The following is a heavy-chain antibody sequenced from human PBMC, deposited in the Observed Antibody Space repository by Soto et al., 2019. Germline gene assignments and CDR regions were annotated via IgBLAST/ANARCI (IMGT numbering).Heavy chain of an antibody. Sequence: SETLSLTCTVSGGSISSGGYYWSWIRQHPGKGLEWIGYIYYSGSTYYNPSLKSRVTISVDTSKNQFSLKLSSVTAADTAVYYCARDIVGATGFFDYWGQGTLVTVSS. V-gene: IGHV4-31*03. CDR1: GGSISSGGYY. CDR3: ARDIVGATGFFDY. J-gene: IGHJ4*02. CDR2: IYYSGST. D-gene: IGHD1-26*01.